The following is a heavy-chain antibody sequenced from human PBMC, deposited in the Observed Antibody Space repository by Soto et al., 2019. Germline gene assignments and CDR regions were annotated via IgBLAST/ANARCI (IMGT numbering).Heavy chain of an antibody. D-gene: IGHD2-2*01. J-gene: IGHJ6*02. V-gene: IGHV1-3*01. CDR2: INAGNGNT. Sequence: GASVKVSCKASGYTFTSYSLHWVRQAPGQRLEWMGWINAGNGNTKYSQKFQGRVTITRDTSASTAYMELSSLRSEDTAVYYCARSIVVVPAAKLTPYYYYGMDVWGQGTTVTVSS. CDR3: ARSIVVVPAAKLTPYYYYGMDV. CDR1: GYTFTSYS.